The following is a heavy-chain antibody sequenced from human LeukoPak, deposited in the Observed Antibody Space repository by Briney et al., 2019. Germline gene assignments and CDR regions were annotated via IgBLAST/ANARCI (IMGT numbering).Heavy chain of an antibody. J-gene: IGHJ4*02. V-gene: IGHV1-69*13. CDR1: GYIFTNYY. D-gene: IGHD2-2*01. CDR3: ASGCSSTSCYGYYFDY. Sequence: SVKASCKASGYIFTNYYMHWVRQAPGQGLEWMGGIIPIFGTANYAQKFQGRVTITADESTSTAYMELSSLRSEDTAVYYCASGCSSTSCYGYYFDYWGQGTLVTVSS. CDR2: IIPIFGTA.